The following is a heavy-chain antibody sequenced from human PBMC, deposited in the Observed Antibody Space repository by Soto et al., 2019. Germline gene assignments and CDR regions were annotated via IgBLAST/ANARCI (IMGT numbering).Heavy chain of an antibody. CDR2: INPAIGST. J-gene: IGHJ3*02. D-gene: IGHD1-26*01. CDR1: GYTFTNYY. Sequence: ASLKVSCKASGYTFTNYYIHWVRQAPGQGLEWMGIINPAIGSTTYTQRFQGRVTMTRDTSTSTVYMELSSLTFEDMAVFYCERSGSSGLRSPFDIWGQGTMVTVSS. CDR3: ERSGSSGLRSPFDI. V-gene: IGHV1-46*01.